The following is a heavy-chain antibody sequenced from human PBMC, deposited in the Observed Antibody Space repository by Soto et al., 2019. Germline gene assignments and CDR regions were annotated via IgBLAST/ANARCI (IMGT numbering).Heavy chain of an antibody. CDR1: GYSLTSYW. Sequence: PGESLKISCKGSGYSLTSYWISWVRQMPGKGLEWMGRIDPSDSYTNYSPSFQGHVTISADKSISTAYLQWSSLKASDTAMYYCAMAYYDFWSGYYTAPDAFDIWGQGTMVTV. V-gene: IGHV5-10-1*01. CDR3: AMAYYDFWSGYYTAPDAFDI. J-gene: IGHJ3*02. D-gene: IGHD3-3*01. CDR2: IDPSDSYT.